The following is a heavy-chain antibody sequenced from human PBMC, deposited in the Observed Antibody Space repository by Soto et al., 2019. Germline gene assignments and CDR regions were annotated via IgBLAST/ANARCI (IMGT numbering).Heavy chain of an antibody. V-gene: IGHV5-51*01. J-gene: IGHJ4*02. CDR1: GYTFTDAW. Sequence: LKISCKASGYTFTDAWIGWVRQMPGKGLEWMGIVYPGDSQTRYNPSFQGQITISADKSITTAYLQWTSLKASDSAMYYCARQKGYWGQGTLVTVSS. CDR3: ARQKGY. CDR2: VYPGDSQT.